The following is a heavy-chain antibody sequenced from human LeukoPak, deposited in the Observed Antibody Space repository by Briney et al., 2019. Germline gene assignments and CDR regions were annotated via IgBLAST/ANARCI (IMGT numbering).Heavy chain of an antibody. CDR2: IPYDGGNE. CDR3: AKDRGIAAAYYFMDV. CDR1: GFTFSNYG. J-gene: IGHJ6*03. Sequence: GGSLRLSCAASGFTFSNYGMHWVRQAPGKGLEWVTFIPYDGGNEYYADSVKGRFTISRDNSKNTLYLEMNSLRAEDTAMYYCAKDRGIAAAYYFMDVWGKGTTVTVSS. D-gene: IGHD6-13*01. V-gene: IGHV3-30*02.